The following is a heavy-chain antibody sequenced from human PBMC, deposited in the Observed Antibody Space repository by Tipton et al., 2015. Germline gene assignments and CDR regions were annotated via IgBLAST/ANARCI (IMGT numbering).Heavy chain of an antibody. D-gene: IGHD2-2*02. CDR1: GDSISTKSYH. V-gene: IGHV4-39*01. CDR3: ARHASIEVGPAAIPNWFDP. Sequence: TLSLTCIVSGDSISTKSYHWGWIRQPPGKGLEWIGTINNSGSTYYNPSLKSRVTISVDTSKNQFSLRLTSVTAAETALYYCARHASIEVGPAAIPNWFDPWGQGTLVTVS. J-gene: IGHJ5*02. CDR2: INNSGST.